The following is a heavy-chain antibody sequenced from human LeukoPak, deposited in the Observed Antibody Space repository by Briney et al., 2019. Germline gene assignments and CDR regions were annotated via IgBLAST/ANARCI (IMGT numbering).Heavy chain of an antibody. V-gene: IGHV4-59*08. Sequence: SETLSLTCTVSGGSIRSYYWSWIRQPPGKGLEWIGYIYYSGSTNYNPSLKSRVTISVDTSKNQFSLKLSSVTAADTAVYYCASPGYCSGGRCYGMDVWGQGTTVTVSS. J-gene: IGHJ6*02. CDR3: ASPGYCSGGRCYGMDV. CDR2: IYYSGST. CDR1: GGSIRSYY. D-gene: IGHD2-15*01.